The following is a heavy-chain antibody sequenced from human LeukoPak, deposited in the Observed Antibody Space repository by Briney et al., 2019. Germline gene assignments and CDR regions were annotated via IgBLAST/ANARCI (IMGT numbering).Heavy chain of an antibody. D-gene: IGHD3-3*01. Sequence: SETLSLTCTVSGGSISSYYWSWIRQPPGKGLEWIGYIYYSGSTNYNPSLKSRDTISVDTSKNQFSLKLSSVTAADTAVYYCARANPYYDFWSGYYSASVNYYYGMDVWGQGTTVTVSS. CDR1: GGSISSYY. J-gene: IGHJ6*02. CDR3: ARANPYYDFWSGYYSASVNYYYGMDV. V-gene: IGHV4-59*01. CDR2: IYYSGST.